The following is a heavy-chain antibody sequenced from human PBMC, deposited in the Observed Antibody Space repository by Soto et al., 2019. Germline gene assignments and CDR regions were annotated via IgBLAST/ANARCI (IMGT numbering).Heavy chain of an antibody. CDR1: GGSISRHY. V-gene: IGHV4-59*11. D-gene: IGHD2-8*01. Sequence: PSETLSLTCSVSGGSISRHYWSWIRQPPGKGLEWIGYAYYSGDTGYNPSLKSRVTMAVDTSKSQVSLKLSSVTAADTAVYYCARDRSTYGGGGTGEVKENWLDPWGQGALVTVSS. J-gene: IGHJ5*02. CDR2: AYYSGDT. CDR3: ARDRSTYGGGGTGEVKENWLDP.